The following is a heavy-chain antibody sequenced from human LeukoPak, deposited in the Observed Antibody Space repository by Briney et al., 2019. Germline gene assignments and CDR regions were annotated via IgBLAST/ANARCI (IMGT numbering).Heavy chain of an antibody. J-gene: IGHJ4*02. V-gene: IGHV3-30*02. CDR1: GFTFSSYG. Sequence: PGGSLRLSCAASGFTFSSYGMHWVRQAPGKWLEWVAFIRYDGSNKYYADSVKGRFTISRDNSKNTLYLQMNSLRAEDTAVYYCAKGPEYQLLWRGGADYWGQGTLVTVSS. D-gene: IGHD2-2*01. CDR2: IRYDGSNK. CDR3: AKGPEYQLLWRGGADY.